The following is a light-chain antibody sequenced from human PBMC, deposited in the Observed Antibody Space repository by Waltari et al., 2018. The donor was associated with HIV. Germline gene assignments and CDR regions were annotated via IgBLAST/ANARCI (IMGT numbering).Light chain of an antibody. V-gene: IGLV2-11*01. CDR2: DVN. Sequence: QSALTQPRSVSGSPGQSVTISCTGTSSNVGAYNYVSWYQQHPGKAPKLMISDVNARPSGGSDRFSGSKSGNTASRTISGLQAEEEADYYCSSYGGSRVFGGGTRLTVL. CDR3: SSYGGSRV. J-gene: IGLJ3*02. CDR1: SSNVGAYNY.